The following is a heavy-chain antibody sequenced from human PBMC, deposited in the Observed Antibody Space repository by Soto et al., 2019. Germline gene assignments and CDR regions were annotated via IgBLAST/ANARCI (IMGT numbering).Heavy chain of an antibody. CDR1: SGSISSGGYY. CDR2: IYYSGST. D-gene: IGHD1-20*01. J-gene: IGHJ6*02. CDR3: ARDSVTDSSMDV. Sequence: PSETLSLTCTVSSGSISSGGYYWIWIRQHPGKGLEWIGYIYYSGSTYYNPSLKSRVTISVDTSKNQFSLKLSSVTAADTAVYYCARDSVTDSSMDVWGQGTTVTVSS. V-gene: IGHV4-31*03.